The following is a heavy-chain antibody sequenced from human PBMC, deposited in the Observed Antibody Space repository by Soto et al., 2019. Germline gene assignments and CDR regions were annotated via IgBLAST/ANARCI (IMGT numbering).Heavy chain of an antibody. V-gene: IGHV4-34*01. Sequence: QVQLQQWGAGLLKPSETLSLTCAVYGGSFSGYFWSWIRQPPGKGLEWIGEINHSGSTNYNPSLKSRVTISVDTSKNQFSLKLSSVTAADMARYYFTRGREVTVTDDLVAFDIWGQGTRVTVSS. CDR2: INHSGST. J-gene: IGHJ3*02. CDR3: TRGREVTVTDDLVAFDI. CDR1: GGSFSGYF. D-gene: IGHD4-17*01.